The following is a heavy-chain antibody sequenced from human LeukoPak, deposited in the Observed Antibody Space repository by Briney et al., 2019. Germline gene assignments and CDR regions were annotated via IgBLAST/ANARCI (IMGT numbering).Heavy chain of an antibody. CDR1: GFTFSSYG. J-gene: IGHJ4*02. D-gene: IGHD5-18*01. CDR3: AKDTARDY. CDR2: ISYDGGNK. Sequence: AGGSLRLSCAASGFTFSSYGMHWVRQAPGKGLEWVAVISYDGGNKYYADSVKGRFTSSRDNSKNTVHLQMNSLRPDDTAVYYCAKDTARDYWGEGALVTVSS. V-gene: IGHV3-30*18.